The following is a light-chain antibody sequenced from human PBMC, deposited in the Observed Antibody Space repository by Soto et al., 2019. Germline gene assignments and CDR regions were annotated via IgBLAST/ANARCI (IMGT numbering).Light chain of an antibody. Sequence: ETVLTQSPGTLSLSPGERATLSCRASQSVSTTYLAWYQQKPGQAPRLLIYGASSRATGIPDRFSGSGSGTDFTLTISRLEPEDFAVYYCPQYGGSMYTFGQGTKLEIK. J-gene: IGKJ2*01. V-gene: IGKV3-20*01. CDR2: GAS. CDR1: QSVSTTY. CDR3: PQYGGSMYT.